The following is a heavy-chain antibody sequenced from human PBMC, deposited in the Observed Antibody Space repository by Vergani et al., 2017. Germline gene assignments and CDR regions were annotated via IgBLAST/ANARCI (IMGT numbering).Heavy chain of an antibody. J-gene: IGHJ3*02. CDR2: INPNSGGT. D-gene: IGHD2-2*01. Sequence: QVQLVQSGAEVKKPGASVKVSCKASGYTFTGYYMHWVRQAPGQGLEWMGWINPNSGGTNYAQKFQGRVTMTRDTSISTAYMELSRLRSDDTAVYYCASEAGYCSSTSCYSSDAFDIWGQGTMVTVSS. CDR3: ASEAGYCSSTSCYSSDAFDI. V-gene: IGHV1-2*02. CDR1: GYTFTGYY.